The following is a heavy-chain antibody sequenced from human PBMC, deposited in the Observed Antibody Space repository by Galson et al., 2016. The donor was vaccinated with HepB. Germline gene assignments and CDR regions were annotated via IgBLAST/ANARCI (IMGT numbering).Heavy chain of an antibody. Sequence: SLGLSCAASGFTVSSNYMSWVRQAPGKGLEWVSLIYSGGSTYYADSVKGRFTISRDNSKNTVYLQMNTLRAEDTAVYYCARRWKEMATITDAFDIWGQGTMVTVSS. J-gene: IGHJ3*02. CDR3: ARRWKEMATITDAFDI. V-gene: IGHV3-53*01. CDR1: GFTVSSNY. D-gene: IGHD5-24*01. CDR2: IYSGGST.